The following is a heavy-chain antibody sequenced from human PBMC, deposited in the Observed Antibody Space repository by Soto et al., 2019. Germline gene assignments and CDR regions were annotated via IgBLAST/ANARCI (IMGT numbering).Heavy chain of an antibody. J-gene: IGHJ6*02. V-gene: IGHV1-69*01. CDR3: AQGLAARPPYYYYGMDV. Sequence: QVQLVQSGAEVKKPGSSVKVSCKASGGTFSSYAISWVRQAPGQGLEWMGGIIPIFGTANYAQKFQGRVTITADESTSTAYMELSSLRSEDTAVYYCAQGLAARPPYYYYGMDVWGQGTTVTVSS. CDR2: IIPIFGTA. CDR1: GGTFSSYA. D-gene: IGHD6-25*01.